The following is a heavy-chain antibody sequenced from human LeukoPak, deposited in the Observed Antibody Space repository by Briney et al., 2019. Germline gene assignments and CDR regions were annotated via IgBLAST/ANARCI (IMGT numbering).Heavy chain of an antibody. D-gene: IGHD6-13*01. CDR3: ARDRPIGIAASGTYDI. Sequence: SETLSLTCSVSGGSISGYYWSWIRQPPGKGLEWIGYIYYSGSTNYNPSLKSRVTISVDTSKNQFSLKLTSVTAADTAVYYCARDRPIGIAASGTYDIWGQGTMVTVSS. CDR2: IYYSGST. CDR1: GGSISGYY. J-gene: IGHJ3*02. V-gene: IGHV4-59*01.